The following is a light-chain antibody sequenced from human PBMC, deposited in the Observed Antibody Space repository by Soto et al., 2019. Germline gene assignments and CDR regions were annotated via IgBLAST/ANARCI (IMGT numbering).Light chain of an antibody. CDR3: QHYDTYPWT. CDR2: KAS. CDR1: RNIGSW. Sequence: DIQMTQSPSTLSASIGDRVTITCRASRNIGSWLAWYQQKPGKAPNLLIYKASHLENGVPSRFSGSGSGTEFTLTISSLQPGDFATYYCQHYDTYPWTFGQGTKVDIK. J-gene: IGKJ1*01. V-gene: IGKV1-5*03.